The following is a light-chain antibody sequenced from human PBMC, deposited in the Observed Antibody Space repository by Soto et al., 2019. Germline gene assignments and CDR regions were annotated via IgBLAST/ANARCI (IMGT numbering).Light chain of an antibody. V-gene: IGKV3-20*01. Sequence: ELVLTQSPGSLSLSPGERATLSCRASQSVSSTFFAWYHQSPDQAPRLLMYGACSRATGIPKRFSGSGSGTDFTVTISRLEHEDFGAYYCQPFESSWTFGHGTKVEI. CDR2: GAC. CDR3: QPFESSWT. J-gene: IGKJ1*01. CDR1: QSVSSTF.